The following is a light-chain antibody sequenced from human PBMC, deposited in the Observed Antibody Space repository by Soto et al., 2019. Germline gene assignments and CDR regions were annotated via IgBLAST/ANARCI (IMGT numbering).Light chain of an antibody. V-gene: IGKV3-15*01. J-gene: IGKJ5*01. CDR3: QQYNKWPLIT. CDR2: GAS. CDR1: QSVRSN. Sequence: EIVMTQSPATLSVSPGERATLSCRASQSVRSNLAWYQQKPGQAPRLLIYGASTRATGIPARFSGSGSGTEFTLTISSLQSEDFAVYYCQQYNKWPLITFGQGTRL.